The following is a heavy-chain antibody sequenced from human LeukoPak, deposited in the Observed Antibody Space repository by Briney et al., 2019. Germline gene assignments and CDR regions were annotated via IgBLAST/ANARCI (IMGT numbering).Heavy chain of an antibody. CDR3: AREIVGYYDSRGYPDY. CDR1: GYTFTGYY. Sequence: APVKISCKASGYTFTGYYMHLVRQAPGQGLEWMGWINPNSGGTNYAQKFQGRVTMTRDTSISTAYMELSRLRSDDTAVYYCAREIVGYYDSRGYPDYWGQGTL. D-gene: IGHD3-22*01. J-gene: IGHJ4*02. V-gene: IGHV1-2*02. CDR2: INPNSGGT.